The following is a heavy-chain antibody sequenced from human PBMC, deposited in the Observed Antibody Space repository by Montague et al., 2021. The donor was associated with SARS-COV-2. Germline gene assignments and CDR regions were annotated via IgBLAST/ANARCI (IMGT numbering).Heavy chain of an antibody. D-gene: IGHD3-10*01. CDR1: GGSISIYY. CDR2: MYYNGSP. CDR3: ATDYGSGSYFDY. Sequence: SETLSLTCAVSGGSISIYYWSWIRQPPGKGLEWIGYMYYNGSPKYNPSLRGRVTISVDKSKNQFSLKLSSVTAADTAVYYCATDYGSGSYFDYWGQGSLVTVSS. V-gene: IGHV4-59*01. J-gene: IGHJ4*02.